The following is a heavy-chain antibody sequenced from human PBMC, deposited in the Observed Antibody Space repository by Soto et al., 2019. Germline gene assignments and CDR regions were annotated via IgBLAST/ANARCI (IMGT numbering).Heavy chain of an antibody. CDR1: GYTFTSYD. D-gene: IGHD1-26*01. CDR3: ARSPSGSRHQGGWFDP. V-gene: IGHV1-8*01. CDR2: MNPISGNT. Sequence: QVQLVQSGAEVKKPGASVKVSCKASGYTFTSYDINWVRQATGQGLEWMGWMNPISGNTGYAQKFQGRVTMTRNTSISTAYMELSSLTSDDTAVYSCARSPSGSRHQGGWFDPWGQGTLVTVSS. J-gene: IGHJ5*02.